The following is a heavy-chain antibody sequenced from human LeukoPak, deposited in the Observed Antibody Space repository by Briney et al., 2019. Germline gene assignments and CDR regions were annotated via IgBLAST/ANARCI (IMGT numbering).Heavy chain of an antibody. CDR3: ASGPPFLKYFEY. V-gene: IGHV3-23*01. J-gene: IGHJ4*02. CDR1: GFTFSTYV. CDR2: ISVGAEYI. D-gene: IGHD3-3*01. Sequence: GGSLRLSCAASGFTFSTYVMNWFRQAPGKGLEWVSTISVGAEYIFYADSVKGRFTISRDDSNNALYLQMHSLRAEDTALYYCASGPPFLKYFEYWGQGTLVTVSS.